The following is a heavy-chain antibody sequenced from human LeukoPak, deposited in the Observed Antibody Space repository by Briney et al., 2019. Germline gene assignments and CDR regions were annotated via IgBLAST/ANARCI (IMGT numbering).Heavy chain of an antibody. J-gene: IGHJ6*03. CDR1: GFTFDDYA. D-gene: IGHD2-15*01. V-gene: IGHV3-9*01. CDR3: AKDNGGPAHYNFYSMDF. CDR2: VSWNSGII. Sequence: AGGSLRLSCAASGFTFDDYAMHWVRQAPGKGLEWVSGVSWNSGIIGYADSVKGRFTTSRDNAKNSLYLQMNSLRIEDTALYYCAKDNGGPAHYNFYSMDFWGKGTTVTVSS.